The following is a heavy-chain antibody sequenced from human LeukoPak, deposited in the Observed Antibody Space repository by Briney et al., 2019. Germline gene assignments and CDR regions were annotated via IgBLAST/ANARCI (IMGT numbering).Heavy chain of an antibody. Sequence: SETLSLTCTVPGGSISSSSYYWGWIRQPPGKGLEWLGSIYYSGSTYYNPSLKSRAPISVDTTKNQSSLKLSSVTAADTAVYYCARQITMVRGVTVTDWFDPWGQGTLVTVSS. J-gene: IGHJ5*02. CDR1: GGSISSSSYY. V-gene: IGHV4-39*01. CDR3: ARQITMVRGVTVTDWFDP. D-gene: IGHD3-10*01. CDR2: IYYSGST.